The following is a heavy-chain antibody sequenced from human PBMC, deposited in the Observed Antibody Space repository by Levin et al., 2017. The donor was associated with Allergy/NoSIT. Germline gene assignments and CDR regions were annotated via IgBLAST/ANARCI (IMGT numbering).Heavy chain of an antibody. V-gene: IGHV3-9*01. CDR3: AKDRGYSGYDARFDY. Sequence: PGGSLRLSCAASGFTFDDYAMHWVRQAPGKGLEWVSGISWNSGSIGYADSVKGRFTISRDNAKNSLYLQMNSLRAEDTALYYCAKDRGYSGYDARFDYWGQGTLVTVSS. D-gene: IGHD5-12*01. CDR1: GFTFDDYA. J-gene: IGHJ4*02. CDR2: ISWNSGSI.